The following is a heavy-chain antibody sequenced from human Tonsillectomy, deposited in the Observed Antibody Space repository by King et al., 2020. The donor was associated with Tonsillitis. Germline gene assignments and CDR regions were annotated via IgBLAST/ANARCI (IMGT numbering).Heavy chain of an antibody. V-gene: IGHV3-33*06. CDR3: AKHDYSNYVGAFDI. CDR2: IWYDGSNK. D-gene: IGHD4-11*01. Sequence: QVQLVESGGGVVQPGRSLRLPCAASGFTFSSYGMHWVRQAPGKGLEWVAVIWYDGSNKYYADSVKGLFTISRDTSKNTLYLQMNSLRAEDTAVYYCAKHDYSNYVGAFDIWGQGTMVTVSS. CDR1: GFTFSSYG. J-gene: IGHJ3*02.